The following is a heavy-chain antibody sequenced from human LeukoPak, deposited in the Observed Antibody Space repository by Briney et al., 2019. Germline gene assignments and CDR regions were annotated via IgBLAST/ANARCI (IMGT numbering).Heavy chain of an antibody. CDR1: GYTFTSYG. V-gene: IGHV1-2*02. J-gene: IGHJ4*02. D-gene: IGHD2-21*02. CDR3: AREGEGVVTAIDY. Sequence: ASVKVSCKASGYTFTSYGISWVRQAPGQGLEWMGWINPKSGGTNFAQKFQGRVTMTRDTSISTAYMELSRLRSDDTAVYHCAREGEGVVTAIDYWGQGTLVTVSS. CDR2: INPKSGGT.